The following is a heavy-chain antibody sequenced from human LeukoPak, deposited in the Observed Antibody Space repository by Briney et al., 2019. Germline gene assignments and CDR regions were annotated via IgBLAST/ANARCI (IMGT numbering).Heavy chain of an antibody. Sequence: GGSLRLSCAASGFTFSSYDFHWVRQATGKGLEWVSSIGKGGETFYSVSAKGRFTISRENAKNSLHLQMNSLRAGDTAMYYCVRGAPSGFDYWGQGTLVTVSS. CDR1: GFTFSSYD. V-gene: IGHV3-13*01. D-gene: IGHD6-19*01. CDR3: VRGAPSGFDY. CDR2: IGKGGET. J-gene: IGHJ4*02.